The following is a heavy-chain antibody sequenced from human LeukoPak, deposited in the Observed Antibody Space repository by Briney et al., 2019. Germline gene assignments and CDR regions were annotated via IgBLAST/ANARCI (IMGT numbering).Heavy chain of an antibody. Sequence: GGSLRLSCAASGFTVSSNYMSWVRQAPGKGLEWVSVIYSGGSTYYADSVKGRSTISRDNSKNTVYLQMNSLRAEDTAVYYCARGETPDAFDIWGQGTMVTVSS. D-gene: IGHD5-24*01. CDR2: IYSGGST. CDR3: ARGETPDAFDI. J-gene: IGHJ3*02. V-gene: IGHV3-53*01. CDR1: GFTVSSNY.